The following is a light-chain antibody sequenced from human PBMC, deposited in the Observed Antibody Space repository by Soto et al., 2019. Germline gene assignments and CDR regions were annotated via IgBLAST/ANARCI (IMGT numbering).Light chain of an antibody. CDR3: EAWDTNSRV. J-gene: IGLJ2*01. CDR1: SGHSSYI. V-gene: IGLV4-60*03. CDR2: LEGSGSY. Sequence: QSVLTQSSSASASLGSSVKLTCTLSSGHSSYIIAWHQQQPGKAPRYLMKLEGSGSYNKGSGVPDRFSGSSSGADRNLTISNLQSEDEADYYCEAWDTNSRVFGGGTKSPS.